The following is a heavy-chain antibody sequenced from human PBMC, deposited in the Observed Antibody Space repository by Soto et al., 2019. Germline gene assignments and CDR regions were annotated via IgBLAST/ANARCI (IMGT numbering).Heavy chain of an antibody. CDR2: INAGNGNT. V-gene: IGHV1-3*01. CDR1: GYTFTSYA. CDR3: ARELLYCSSTSCYSPGY. J-gene: IGHJ4*02. D-gene: IGHD2-2*02. Sequence: ASVKVSCKASGYTFTSYAMHWVRQAPGQRLEWMGWINAGNGNTKYSQKFQGRVTITRDTSASTAYMELSSLRSEDTAVYYCARELLYCSSTSCYSPGYWGQGTLVTVSS.